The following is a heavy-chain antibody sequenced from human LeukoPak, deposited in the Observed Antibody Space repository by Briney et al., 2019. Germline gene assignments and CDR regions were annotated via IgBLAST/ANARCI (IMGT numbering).Heavy chain of an antibody. CDR3: AREDQEMATRY. CDR1: VYTFTIYG. D-gene: IGHD5-24*01. CDR2: ISAYNGNT. J-gene: IGHJ4*02. Sequence: WASVTVSFTSSVYTFTIYGISWVRQAPGQGREWMGWISAYNGNTNYAQKLQGRVTMTTDTSTSTAYMELRSLRSDDTAVYYCAREDQEMATRYWGQGTLVTVSS. V-gene: IGHV1-18*01.